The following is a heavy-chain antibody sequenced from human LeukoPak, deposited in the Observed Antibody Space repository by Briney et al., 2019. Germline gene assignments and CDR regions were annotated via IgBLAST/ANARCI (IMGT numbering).Heavy chain of an antibody. CDR1: GDSINNNY. CDR2: IFSSGNT. D-gene: IGHD4-11*01. J-gene: IGHJ4*01. V-gene: IGHV4-59*01. Sequence: SETLSLTCTVSGDSINNNYWSWIRQPPGQGLEWIGYIFSSGNTNYNPSLQSRVTISVDTSKNQFSLKVTSVTAADTAIYYCARTRVRRFDSWGQGTQVTVSS. CDR3: ARTRVRRFDS.